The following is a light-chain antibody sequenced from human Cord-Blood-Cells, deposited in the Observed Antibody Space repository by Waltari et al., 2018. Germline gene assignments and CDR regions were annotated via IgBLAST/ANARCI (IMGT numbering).Light chain of an antibody. Sequence: QSALTQPASVSGSPGQSITISCTGTSSAVGSYNLASWSQQHPGKAPKLMIYEGSKRPSGVSNRFSGSKSGNTASLTISGLQAEDEADYYCCSDAGSSTYVFGTGTKVTVL. CDR2: EGS. V-gene: IGLV2-23*01. J-gene: IGLJ1*01. CDR3: CSDAGSSTYV. CDR1: SSAVGSYNL.